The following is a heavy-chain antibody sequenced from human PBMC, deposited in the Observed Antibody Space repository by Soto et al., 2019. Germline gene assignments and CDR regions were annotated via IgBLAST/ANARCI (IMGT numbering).Heavy chain of an antibody. V-gene: IGHV1-69*01. CDR1: GGTFSSYA. J-gene: IGHJ3*02. Sequence: QVQLGQSGAEVKKTGSSVKVSCQASGGTFSSYAISWLRQAPGQGLEWRVGILPIFGTANYAQKFQGRVTITADEYTSTAYMELSRLRSEDTAVYYCAGTSGWHTLPIVRAFDIWGQGTMVTVSS. CDR3: AGTSGWHTLPIVRAFDI. CDR2: ILPIFGTA. D-gene: IGHD6-19*01.